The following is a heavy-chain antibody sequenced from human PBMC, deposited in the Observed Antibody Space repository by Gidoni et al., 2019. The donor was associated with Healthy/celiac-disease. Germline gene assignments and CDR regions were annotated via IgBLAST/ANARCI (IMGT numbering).Heavy chain of an antibody. J-gene: IGHJ3*02. Sequence: VYGKASGYTFTGYYMHWVRQAPGQGLEWMGWINPNSGGTNYAQKFQGRVTMTRDTSISTAYMELSRLRSDDTAVYYGAGAGPLDAFDIWGQGTMVTVSS. V-gene: IGHV1-2*02. CDR3: AGAGPLDAFDI. CDR1: GYTFTGYY. CDR2: INPNSGGT.